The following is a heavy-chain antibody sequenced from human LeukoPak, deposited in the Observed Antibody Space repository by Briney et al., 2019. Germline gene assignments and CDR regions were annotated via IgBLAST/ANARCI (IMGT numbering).Heavy chain of an antibody. V-gene: IGHV3-21*04. D-gene: IGHD3-22*01. J-gene: IGHJ4*02. Sequence: PGRSLRLSCAASGFTFSSYSMNWVRQAPGKGLEWVSSISSSSSYIYYADSVKGRFTISRDNSKNTLYLQMNSLRAEDSAVYYCANHYYDNSGYYFDYWGQGTLVTVSS. CDR1: GFTFSSYS. CDR2: ISSSSSYI. CDR3: ANHYYDNSGYYFDY.